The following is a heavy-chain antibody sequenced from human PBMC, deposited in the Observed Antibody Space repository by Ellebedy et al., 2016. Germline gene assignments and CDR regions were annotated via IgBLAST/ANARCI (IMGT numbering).Heavy chain of an antibody. CDR1: GYTFLNYG. J-gene: IGHJ5*02. Sequence: ASVKVSXXASGYTFLNYGVNWVRQAPGQGLEWMGGSNKRNHAEKFQGRVSMTADTSTTTAYMELRSLTFDDTAVYYCARETRDRVGTSEAFYDPWGQGTLVTVS. CDR3: ARETRDRVGTSEAFYDP. D-gene: IGHD4-23*01. V-gene: IGHV1-18*01. CDR2: SNKR.